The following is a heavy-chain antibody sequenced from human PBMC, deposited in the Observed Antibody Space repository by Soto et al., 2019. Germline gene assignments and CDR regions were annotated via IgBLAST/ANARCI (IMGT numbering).Heavy chain of an antibody. D-gene: IGHD3-10*01. Sequence: GGSLRLSCAASGFTFSSYSMNWVRQAPGKGLEWVSSISSSSSYIYYADSVKGRFTISRDNAKNSLYLQMNSLRAEDTAVYYCARDRYGSGSPLGYYYYGMDVWGQGTTVTVSS. CDR2: ISSSSSYI. J-gene: IGHJ6*02. CDR3: ARDRYGSGSPLGYYYYGMDV. V-gene: IGHV3-21*01. CDR1: GFTFSSYS.